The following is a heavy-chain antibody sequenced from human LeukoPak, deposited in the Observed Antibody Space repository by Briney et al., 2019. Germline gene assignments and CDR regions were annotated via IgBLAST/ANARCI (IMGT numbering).Heavy chain of an antibody. CDR2: IYHSGST. J-gene: IGHJ6*03. CDR1: GGSISSYY. Sequence: SETLSLTCTVSGGSISSYYWSWIRQPPGKGLEWIGSIYHSGSTYYNPSLKSRVTISVDTSKNQFSLKLSSVTAADTAVYYCARQQLGYYYYYYYVDVWGKGTTVTVSS. V-gene: IGHV4-59*08. D-gene: IGHD6-13*01. CDR3: ARQQLGYYYYYYYVDV.